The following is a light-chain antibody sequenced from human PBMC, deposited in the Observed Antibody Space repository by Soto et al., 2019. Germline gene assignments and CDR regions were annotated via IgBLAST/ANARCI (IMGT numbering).Light chain of an antibody. CDR2: EVS. Sequence: QSSRTQPASMSGSPGHSITISCTGTSSDVCGYNYVSWYQQQSGKAPKLMIHEVSNRHSGVSNRFSGSKSGNTASLTISGLQAEEEADYSCSSYKSSRAYVYGIGTKVTVL. CDR1: SSDVCGYNY. CDR3: SSYKSSRAYV. J-gene: IGLJ1*01. V-gene: IGLV2-14*01.